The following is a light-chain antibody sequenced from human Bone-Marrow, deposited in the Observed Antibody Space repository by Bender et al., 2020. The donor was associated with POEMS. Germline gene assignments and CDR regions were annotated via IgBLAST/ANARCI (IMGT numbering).Light chain of an antibody. CDR1: SSDVGKYKL. CDR2: EGD. J-gene: IGLJ2*01. CDR3: CSYVRGSPL. V-gene: IGLV2-23*01. Sequence: QSALTQPASVSGSPGQSVTFSCTGASSDVGKYKLVSWYQQHPDKAPKLIIHEGDKRPSGVSIRFSGSKSGNTASLTISGLQAEDEADYYCCSYVRGSPLFGGGTKLTV.